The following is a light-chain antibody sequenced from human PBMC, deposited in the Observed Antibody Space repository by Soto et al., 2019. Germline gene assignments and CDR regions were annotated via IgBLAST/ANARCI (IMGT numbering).Light chain of an antibody. J-gene: IGKJ1*01. CDR2: GAS. Sequence: EIVMTQSPATLSVSPGERATLSCRASQSVSSNLAWYQQKPGQAPRLLIYGASTRATGIPARFSGSGSGTEVTLTISSLQSEDFAVYYCQQYNNWPPCTFGQGTKVEI. V-gene: IGKV3-15*01. CDR1: QSVSSN. CDR3: QQYNNWPPCT.